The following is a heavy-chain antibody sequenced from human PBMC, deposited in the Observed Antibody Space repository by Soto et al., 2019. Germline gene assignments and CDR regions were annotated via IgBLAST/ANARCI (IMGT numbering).Heavy chain of an antibody. CDR1: GGSISGSGGC. J-gene: IGHJ6*03. CDR3: ARTYVTDVVVVPASKDYMDV. Sequence: SETLCLTCSVAGGSISGSGGCWGWIRQPPGKGLEWLGIISYSGSTYYSPSLKSRVTISVDASKNLFSLKLSSVTAADTAVYYCARTYVTDVVVVPASKDYMDVWGKGTTVTVSS. D-gene: IGHD2-2*01. V-gene: IGHV4-39*01. CDR2: ISYSGST.